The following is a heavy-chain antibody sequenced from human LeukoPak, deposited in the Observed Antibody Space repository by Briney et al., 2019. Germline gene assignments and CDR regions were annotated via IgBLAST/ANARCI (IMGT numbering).Heavy chain of an antibody. CDR2: IYYSGST. Sequence: PSETLSLTCTVSGGSISSGGYYWSWIRQHPGKGLEWIGYIYYSGSTYYNPSLKSRVTISVDTSKNQFSLKLSSVTAADTAVYYCARDQRIGGAYYGLDVWGQGTTVTVSS. CDR3: ARDQRIGGAYYGLDV. D-gene: IGHD2-21*01. CDR1: GGSISSGGYY. V-gene: IGHV4-31*03. J-gene: IGHJ6*02.